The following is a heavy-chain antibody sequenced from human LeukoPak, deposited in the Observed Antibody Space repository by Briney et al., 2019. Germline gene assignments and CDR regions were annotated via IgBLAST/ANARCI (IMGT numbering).Heavy chain of an antibody. CDR3: ARDRRGSYPSGEYTWFHP. CDR1: GGSIGSYY. V-gene: IGHV4-59*01. D-gene: IGHD1-26*01. J-gene: IGHJ5*02. Sequence: SETLSLTCTDTGGSIGSYYWSWIRQPPGKGLECIGYIYYSGSTNYNPSLKSRVTISVDTSKNQFSLKLSSVTAADTAVYYCARDRRGSYPSGEYTWFHPWGQGTLVTVSS. CDR2: IYYSGST.